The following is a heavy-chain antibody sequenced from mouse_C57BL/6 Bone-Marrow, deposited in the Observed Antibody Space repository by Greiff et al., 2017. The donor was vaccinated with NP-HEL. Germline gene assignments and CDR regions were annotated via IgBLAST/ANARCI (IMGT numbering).Heavy chain of an antibody. V-gene: IGHV1-74*01. D-gene: IGHD2-1*01. J-gene: IGHJ2*01. CDR1: GYTFTSYW. CDR3: AIEGKRNY. Sequence: QVQLQQPGAELVKPGASVKVSCKASGYTFTSYWMHWVKQRPGQGLEWIGRIHPSDSDTNYNQKFKGKATLTVNKSSSTAYMQLSSLTSKDSAVCYCAIEGKRNYGGQGTTLTVSS. CDR2: IHPSDSDT.